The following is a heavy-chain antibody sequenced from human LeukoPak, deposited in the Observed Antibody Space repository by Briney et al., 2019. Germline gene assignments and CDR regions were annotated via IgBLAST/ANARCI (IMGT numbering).Heavy chain of an antibody. Sequence: SETLSLTCTVSGGSVSNGNYYWSWIRQPPGKGLEWTGYIYHSGSTNYSPSLKSRVTISIDTSKNQFSLNLNSVTAADTAVYYCARVVLVTLGGWFDPWGQGTLVTVSS. D-gene: IGHD2-21*02. CDR3: ARVVLVTLGGWFDP. J-gene: IGHJ5*02. CDR2: IYHSGST. CDR1: GGSVSNGNYY. V-gene: IGHV4-61*01.